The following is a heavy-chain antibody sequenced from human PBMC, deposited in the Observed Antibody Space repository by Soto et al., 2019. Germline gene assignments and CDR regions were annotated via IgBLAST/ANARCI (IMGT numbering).Heavy chain of an antibody. J-gene: IGHJ5*02. Sequence: QITLKESGPTLVKPTQTLTLTCTFSGFSLSTSGEGVGWIRQPPGKALEWLALIYWDDDKHYSPSLKSRLTITKDTSKNQVVYKMTNMDPVDTATYYCAHRRDADWFDPWGQGTLVTVAS. V-gene: IGHV2-5*02. CDR3: AHRRDADWFDP. CDR1: GFSLSTSGEG. D-gene: IGHD2-21*02. CDR2: IYWDDDK.